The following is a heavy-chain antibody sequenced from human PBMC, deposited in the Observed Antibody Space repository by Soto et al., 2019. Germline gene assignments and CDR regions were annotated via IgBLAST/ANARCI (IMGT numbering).Heavy chain of an antibody. D-gene: IGHD3-9*01. CDR3: ARALFSWVLRYFDWLHYAFDI. CDR1: GGTFSSYT. Sequence: ASVKVSCKASGGTFSSYTIRWVRQAPGQGLERKGRIIPILGIANYAQKFQGRVTITADKSTSTAYMELSSLRSEDTAVYYCARALFSWVLRYFDWLHYAFDIWGQGTMVTVSS. V-gene: IGHV1-69*02. CDR2: IIPILGIA. J-gene: IGHJ3*02.